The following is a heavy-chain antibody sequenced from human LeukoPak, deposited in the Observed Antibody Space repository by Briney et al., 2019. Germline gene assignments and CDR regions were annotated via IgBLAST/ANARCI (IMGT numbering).Heavy chain of an antibody. D-gene: IGHD3-22*01. J-gene: IGHJ4*02. CDR1: GYSISSGYY. V-gene: IGHV4-61*01. CDR3: ASRNYYDSSGYIDY. Sequence: SSETLSLTCTVSGYSISSGYYWIWIRQPPGKGLEWIGYIYYSGSTNYNPSLKSRVTISLDTSKNQFSLRLSSVTAADTALYYCASRNYYDSSGYIDYWGQGTLVTVSS. CDR2: IYYSGST.